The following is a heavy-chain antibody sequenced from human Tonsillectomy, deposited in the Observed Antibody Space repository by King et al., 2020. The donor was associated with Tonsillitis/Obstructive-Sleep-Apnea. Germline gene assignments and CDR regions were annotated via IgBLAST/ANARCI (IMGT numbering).Heavy chain of an antibody. CDR1: VFTFSSYA. CDR2: ISYDGSDE. Sequence: VQLVESGGGVVQPGRSLRLSCAASVFTFSSYAMHWVRQAPGKGLEWGTVISYDGSDEYYADSVKGRFTISRDNSKNTLYLQMNSLRAEDTAVYHCARGIAARPMVPNYWGQGTLVTVSS. V-gene: IGHV3-30*01. CDR3: ARGIAARPMVPNY. D-gene: IGHD6-6*01. J-gene: IGHJ4*02.